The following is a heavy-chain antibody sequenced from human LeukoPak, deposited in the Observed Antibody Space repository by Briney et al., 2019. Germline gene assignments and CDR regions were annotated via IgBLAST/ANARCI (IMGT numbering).Heavy chain of an antibody. J-gene: IGHJ4*02. CDR3: ARRRAGYGSGELDY. D-gene: IGHD3-10*01. Sequence: SETLSLTCTASGASISCYYWTWLRQSPGKGLEGMGLNYNSWITNYGPSRMSRAAISLDTSKNQVPLKPTYVPAADTAVYYCARRRAGYGSGELDYWGQGTLVTVSS. V-gene: IGHV4-59*01. CDR2: NYNSWIT. CDR1: GASISCYY.